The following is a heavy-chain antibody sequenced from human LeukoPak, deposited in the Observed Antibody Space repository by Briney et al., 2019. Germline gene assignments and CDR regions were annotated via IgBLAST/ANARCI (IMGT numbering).Heavy chain of an antibody. CDR3: ARDTRIEWLRFLDY. CDR2: INPNSGGT. Sequence: ASVKVSCKTSGYTFTDYYMHWVRQAPGQGLEWMGWINPNSGGTNYAQKFQGRVTMTRDTSISTAYMELSRLRSDDTAVYYCARDTRIEWLRFLDYWGQGILVTVSS. D-gene: IGHD5-12*01. J-gene: IGHJ4*02. CDR1: GYTFTDYY. V-gene: IGHV1-2*02.